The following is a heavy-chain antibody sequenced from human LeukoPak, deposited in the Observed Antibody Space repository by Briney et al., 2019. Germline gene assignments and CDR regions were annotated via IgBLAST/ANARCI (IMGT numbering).Heavy chain of an antibody. CDR3: AREITIFGDAFDI. V-gene: IGHV4-61*02. CDR2: IYTSGST. J-gene: IGHJ3*02. D-gene: IGHD3-3*01. CDR1: GYSISSGYY. Sequence: SETLSLTCAVSGYSISSGYYWSWIRQPAGKGLEWIGRIYTSGSTNYNPSLKSRVTISVDTSKNQFSLKLSSVTAADTAVYYCAREITIFGDAFDIWGQGTMVTVSS.